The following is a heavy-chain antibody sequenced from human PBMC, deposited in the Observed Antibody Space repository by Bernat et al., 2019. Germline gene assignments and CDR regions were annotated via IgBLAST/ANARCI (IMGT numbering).Heavy chain of an antibody. CDR1: GFTFSNYG. Sequence: QVQLVESGGGEVQPGGSPRLSCAASGFTFSNYGMHWVRQAPGKGLEWVAFIRYDGSDKCYADSVKGRFTISRNNSKNTLYLQMNSLRVEDTAVYYCAKDRGYGPFDYWGQGTLVTVSS. J-gene: IGHJ4*02. V-gene: IGHV3-30*02. CDR3: AKDRGYGPFDY. CDR2: IRYDGSDK. D-gene: IGHD4-17*01.